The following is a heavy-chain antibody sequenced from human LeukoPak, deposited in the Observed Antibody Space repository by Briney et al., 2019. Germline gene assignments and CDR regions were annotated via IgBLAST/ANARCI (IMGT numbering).Heavy chain of an antibody. CDR2: ISYDGSNK. J-gene: IGHJ4*01. CDR3: ARDGMITFGGALDY. CDR1: GFTFSSYA. V-gene: IGHV3-30-3*01. Sequence: AGGSLRLSCAASGFTFSSYAMHWVRQAPGKGLEWVAVISYDGSNKYYADSVKGRFTISRDNSKNTLYLQMNSLRAEDTAVYYCARDGMITFGGALDYWGQGTLVTVSS. D-gene: IGHD3-16*01.